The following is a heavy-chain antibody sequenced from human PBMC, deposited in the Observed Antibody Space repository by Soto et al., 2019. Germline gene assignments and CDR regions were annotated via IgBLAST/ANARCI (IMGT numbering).Heavy chain of an antibody. J-gene: IGHJ4*02. Sequence: QVQLVQSGAEVKKPGASVKVSCKASGYTFTSYDINWVRQATGQGLGGMGWMNPNSGNTGYAQKFQGRVTLTRNTSISTDYMKMSSLRSEDTSVYHCARERVGAVAYGGQGTLVTVSS. D-gene: IGHD1-26*01. CDR1: GYTFTSYD. CDR3: ARERVGAVAY. CDR2: MNPNSGNT. V-gene: IGHV1-8*01.